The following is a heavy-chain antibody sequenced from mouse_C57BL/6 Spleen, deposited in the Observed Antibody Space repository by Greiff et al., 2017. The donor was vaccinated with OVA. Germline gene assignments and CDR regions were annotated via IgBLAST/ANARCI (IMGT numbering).Heavy chain of an antibody. CDR2: ISSGSSTI. Sequence: DVQLQESGGGLVKPGGSLKLSCAASGFTFSDYGMHWVRQAPEKGLEWVAYISSGSSTIYYADTVKGRFTISRDNAKNTLFLQMTSLRAEDTAMYYCARPITTVVARDYWGQGTTLTVSS. V-gene: IGHV5-17*01. D-gene: IGHD1-1*01. CDR3: ARPITTVVARDY. CDR1: GFTFSDYG. J-gene: IGHJ2*01.